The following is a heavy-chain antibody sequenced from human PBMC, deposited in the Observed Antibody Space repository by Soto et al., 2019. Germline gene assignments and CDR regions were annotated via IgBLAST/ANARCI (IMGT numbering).Heavy chain of an antibody. Sequence: SETLSLTCTVSGGSISSYYWSWIRQPPGKGLEWIGYIDYSGSTNYNPSLKSRVPISVDTSKNQFSLKLSSVTAADTAVYCCARRGVTGRYWYFDLWGRGTLVTVSS. D-gene: IGHD1-20*01. V-gene: IGHV4-59*01. CDR3: ARRGVTGRYWYFDL. J-gene: IGHJ2*01. CDR2: IDYSGST. CDR1: GGSISSYY.